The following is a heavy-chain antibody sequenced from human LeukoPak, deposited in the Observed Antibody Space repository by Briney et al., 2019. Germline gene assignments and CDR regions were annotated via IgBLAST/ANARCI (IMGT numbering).Heavy chain of an antibody. D-gene: IGHD1-26*01. CDR2: SRNKGNSDIT. CDR3: AKGYSGLLIYALDV. CDR1: GFTFSGHY. V-gene: IGHV3-72*01. J-gene: IGHJ3*01. Sequence: GGSLRLSCAGSGFTFSGHYIDWVRQAPGKGPEWVDRSRNKGNSDITEYAASVKGRFTISRDDSKNLQFLQMNSLRTEDTAVYHCAKGYSGLLIYALDVWGQGTGVTVSS.